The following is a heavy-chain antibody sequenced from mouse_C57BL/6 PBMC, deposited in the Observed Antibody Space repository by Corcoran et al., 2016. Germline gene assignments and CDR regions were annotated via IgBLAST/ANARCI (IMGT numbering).Heavy chain of an antibody. CDR1: GYTFTDYY. CDR3: ARALDYYGSSYWDFDV. V-gene: IGHV1-26*01. CDR2: INPNNGGT. Sequence: EVQLQQSGPELVKPGASVKISCKASGYTFTDYYMNWVKQSHGRSLEWIGDINPNNGGTSYNQKFKGKATLTVDKSSSTAYMELRSLTSEDSAVYYCARALDYYGSSYWDFDVWCTGTTVTVSS. J-gene: IGHJ1*03. D-gene: IGHD1-1*01.